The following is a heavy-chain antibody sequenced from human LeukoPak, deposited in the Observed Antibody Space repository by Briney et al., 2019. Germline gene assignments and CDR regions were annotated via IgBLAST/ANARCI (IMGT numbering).Heavy chain of an antibody. J-gene: IGHJ5*02. V-gene: IGHV1-69*13. Sequence: SVKVSCKASGGTFSSYAISWVRQAPGQGLEWMGGIIPIFGTANYAQKFQGRVTITADESTSTAYMELSSLRSEDTAVYYCARDPRTPDNWNDVSWFDPWGQGTLVTVSS. CDR3: ARDPRTPDNWNDVSWFDP. D-gene: IGHD1-1*01. CDR1: GGTFSSYA. CDR2: IIPIFGTA.